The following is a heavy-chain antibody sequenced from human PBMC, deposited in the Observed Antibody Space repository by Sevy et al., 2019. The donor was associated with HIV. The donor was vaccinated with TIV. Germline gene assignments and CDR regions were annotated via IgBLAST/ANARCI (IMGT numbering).Heavy chain of an antibody. Sequence: GGSLRLSCAASGFTFSSYSMNWVRQAPGKGLEWVSYISSSSSTIYYADSVKGRFTISRDNAKNSLYLQMNSLRDEDTAVYYCARAPGYCTSTNCYDWFDPWGHGTLVTVSS. CDR2: ISSSSSTI. D-gene: IGHD2-2*01. V-gene: IGHV3-48*02. CDR3: ARAPGYCTSTNCYDWFDP. J-gene: IGHJ5*02. CDR1: GFTFSSYS.